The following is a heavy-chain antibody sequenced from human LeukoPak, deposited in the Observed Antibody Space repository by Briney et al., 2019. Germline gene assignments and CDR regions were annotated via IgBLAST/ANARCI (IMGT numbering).Heavy chain of an antibody. Sequence: PGGSLRLSCAASGFTFSDYYMSWIRQAPGKGLEWVSYISSSGSTIYYADSVKGRFTISRDNAKNSLYLQMNSLRAEDTAVYYCARSRPYYDILPYYYGMDVWGQGTTVTVSS. CDR1: GFTFSDYY. V-gene: IGHV3-11*01. CDR2: ISSSGSTI. J-gene: IGHJ6*02. D-gene: IGHD3-9*01. CDR3: ARSRPYYDILPYYYGMDV.